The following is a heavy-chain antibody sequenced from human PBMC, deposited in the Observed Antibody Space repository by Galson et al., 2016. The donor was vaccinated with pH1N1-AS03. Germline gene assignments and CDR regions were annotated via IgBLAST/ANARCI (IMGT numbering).Heavy chain of an antibody. CDR1: GLTFSDAW. CDR2: IKSNSDGGAS. CDR3: ITSDWRWDH. D-gene: IGHD5-24*01. J-gene: IGHJ4*02. Sequence: RLSCAASGLTFSDAWMAWVRQAPAKGLEWIGRIKSNSDGGASDYAAFVKGRFTISRDDSKDTLYLQINSLKTDDIGVYYCITSDWRWDHWGQGTLVTVSS. V-gene: IGHV3-15*01.